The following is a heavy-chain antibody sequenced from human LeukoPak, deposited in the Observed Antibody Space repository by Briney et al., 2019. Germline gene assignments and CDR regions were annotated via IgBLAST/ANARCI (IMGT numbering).Heavy chain of an antibody. J-gene: IGHJ4*02. CDR2: IYPGDSAT. D-gene: IGHD5-18*01. Sequence: GESLKISCKGSGYSFTSYWIGWVRQMPGKGLDWMGIIYPGDSATRYSPSFQGQVTISADKSISTAYLQWSSLKASDTAMYYCARRPIVDTAMGIDYFDYWGQGTLVTVSS. CDR1: GYSFTSYW. V-gene: IGHV5-51*01. CDR3: ARRPIVDTAMGIDYFDY.